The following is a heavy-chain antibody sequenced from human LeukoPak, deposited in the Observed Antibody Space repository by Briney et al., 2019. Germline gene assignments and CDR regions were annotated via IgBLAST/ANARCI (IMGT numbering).Heavy chain of an antibody. J-gene: IGHJ4*02. V-gene: IGHV3-48*01. Sequence: GGSLRLSCAASGFIFSSYSKNWVRQARGRGVEWVSYISTNNTIYYRDSVKGRFTIARDNDKNLLYLQMNSLRAEDTAVYYCAGQRSGYDFDHWGQGTPVTVSS. CDR1: GFIFSSYS. CDR3: AGQRSGYDFDH. CDR2: ISTNNTI. D-gene: IGHD5-12*01.